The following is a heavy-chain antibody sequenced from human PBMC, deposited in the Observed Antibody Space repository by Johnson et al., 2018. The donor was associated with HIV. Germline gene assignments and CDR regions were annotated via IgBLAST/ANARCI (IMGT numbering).Heavy chain of an antibody. CDR1: GFSFSDYY. D-gene: IGHD2-15*01. V-gene: IGHV3-11*04. J-gene: IGHJ3*02. CDR2: ISSSGGTI. Sequence: QVQLVESGGGLVKPGGSLRLSCAASGFSFSDYYMNWIRQAPGKGLEWVSYISSSGGTISNADSMKGRFTISRDNAKNSLYLQMNSLRAEDTAVYYCARDRYCSGGGWDAFDIWGQGTMVAVSS. CDR3: ARDRYCSGGGWDAFDI.